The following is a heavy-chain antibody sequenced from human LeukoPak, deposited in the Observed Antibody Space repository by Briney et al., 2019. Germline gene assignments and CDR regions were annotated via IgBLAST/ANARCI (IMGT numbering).Heavy chain of an antibody. D-gene: IGHD4-17*01. CDR1: GGSFSGYY. CDR3: ARLYGDYA. V-gene: IGHV4-34*01. Sequence: SETLSLTCAVYGGSFSGYYWSWIRQPPGKGLEWIGEINHSGSTNYNPSLKSRVTISVDTSKNQFSLKLSSVTAADTAVYYCARLYGDYAWGQGTLVTVSS. J-gene: IGHJ5*02. CDR2: INHSGST.